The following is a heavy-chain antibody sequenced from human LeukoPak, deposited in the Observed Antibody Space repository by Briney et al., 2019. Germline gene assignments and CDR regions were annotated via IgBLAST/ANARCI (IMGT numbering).Heavy chain of an antibody. V-gene: IGHV1-69*01. CDR1: GGTFSSYA. Sequence: SVKVSCKASGGTFSSYAISWVRQAPGQGLEWMGGIIPIFGTANYAQKFQGRVTITADESTSTAYMELSSLRSEDTAVYYCARGYSYGHYLFDYWGQGTLVTVSS. CDR3: ARGYSYGHYLFDY. D-gene: IGHD5-18*01. J-gene: IGHJ4*02. CDR2: IIPIFGTA.